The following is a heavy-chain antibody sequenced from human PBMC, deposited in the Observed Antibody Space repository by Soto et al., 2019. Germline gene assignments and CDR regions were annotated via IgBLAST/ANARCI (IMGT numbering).Heavy chain of an antibody. D-gene: IGHD4-17*01. CDR3: ARTDGGLDY. CDR1: GYTFTRYD. J-gene: IGHJ4*02. CDR2: TNPKSGFT. V-gene: IGHV1-8*01. Sequence: QVQLVQSGAEVKKPGASVKVSCKASGYTFTRYDINWVRQAPGQGLEWMGWTNPKSGFTGSAQKFQGRITMTRDSSISTAYMELNSLRSEDTAVYYCARTDGGLDYWGQGTLVTVSS.